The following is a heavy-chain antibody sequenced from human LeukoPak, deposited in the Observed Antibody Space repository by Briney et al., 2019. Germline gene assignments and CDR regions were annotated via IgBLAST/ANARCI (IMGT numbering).Heavy chain of an antibody. J-gene: IGHJ5*02. Sequence: GGSLRLSCAASGFTFSSYAMSWVRQAPGKGLEWVSAISGSGGSTYYADSVKGRFTISRDNSKNTLYLQMNSLRAEDTAVYYCAKFGDSSGYYIRNWFDPWGQGTLVTVSS. CDR3: AKFGDSSGYYIRNWFDP. D-gene: IGHD3-22*01. V-gene: IGHV3-23*01. CDR1: GFTFSSYA. CDR2: ISGSGGST.